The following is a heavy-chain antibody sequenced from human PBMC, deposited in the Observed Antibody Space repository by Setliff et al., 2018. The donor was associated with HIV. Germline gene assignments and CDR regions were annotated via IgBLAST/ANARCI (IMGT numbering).Heavy chain of an antibody. CDR2: IYYRGNT. D-gene: IGHD1-26*01. CDR3: ARTMWEKYFDF. Sequence: SETLSLTCTVSGGSISTTSSYWGWIRQSPGKGLEWIANIYYRGNTYYNPSLKRRVTISVDTSKNQFSLKLDSVTAADTAVYYCARTMWEKYFDFWGQGALVTVSS. CDR1: GGSISTTSSY. J-gene: IGHJ4*02. V-gene: IGHV4-39*07.